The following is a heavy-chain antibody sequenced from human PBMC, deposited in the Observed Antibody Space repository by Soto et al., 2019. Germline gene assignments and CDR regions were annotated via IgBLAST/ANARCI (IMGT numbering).Heavy chain of an antibody. CDR3: VTGRGTKNY. CDR1: GGSISSGDYY. V-gene: IGHV4-30-4*01. CDR2: IYDRGSN. Sequence: SETLSLTCTVSGGSISSGDYYWSWIRQPPGKGLEWIGYIYDRGSNNYNPSLKSRVTISVDTSKNQFSLNLRSVSAADTAVYYCVTGRGTKNYWGLGTLVTVSS. D-gene: IGHD3-9*01. J-gene: IGHJ4*02.